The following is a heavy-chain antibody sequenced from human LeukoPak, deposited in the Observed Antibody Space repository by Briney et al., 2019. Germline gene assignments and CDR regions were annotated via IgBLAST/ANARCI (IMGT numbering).Heavy chain of an antibody. CDR3: ARSRDSSGYSADAFDT. Sequence: SETLSLTCTVSGGSISSRSFYWGCIRQPPGKGMEWIGSISYSGSSYYNTSLKSRVTISVDTSKNHFSLKLSSVTAADTAVYYCARSRDSSGYSADAFDTWGQGTLVTVS. V-gene: IGHV4-39*02. CDR2: ISYSGSS. J-gene: IGHJ3*02. CDR1: GGSISSRSFY. D-gene: IGHD3-22*01.